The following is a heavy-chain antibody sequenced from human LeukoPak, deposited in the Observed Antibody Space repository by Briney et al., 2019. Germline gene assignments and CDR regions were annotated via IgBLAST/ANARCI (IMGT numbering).Heavy chain of an antibody. J-gene: IGHJ4*02. CDR3: TRVPRGGTYFDY. CDR2: SRNKANFYTT. CDR1: GFTFSDHY. D-gene: IGHD1-26*01. V-gene: IGHV3-72*01. Sequence: AGGSLRLFCVASGFTFSDHYIDWVRQAPGKGLEWVGRSRNKANFYTTEYAASVKARFTISTDDSKNSLDLQMNSLKTEDTAVYYCTRVPRGGTYFDYWGQGTLVTVSS.